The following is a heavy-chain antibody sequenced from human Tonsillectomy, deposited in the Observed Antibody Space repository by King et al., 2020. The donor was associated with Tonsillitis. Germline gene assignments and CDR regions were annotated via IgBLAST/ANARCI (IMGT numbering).Heavy chain of an antibody. J-gene: IGHJ4*02. Sequence: VQLVESGAEVKKPGESLKISCKGSGYSFTSYWIGWVRQMPGKGLEWMGIIYPGDSDTRYSPSSQSQVTISADKSISTAYLQWSSLKASDTAMYYCARGEVGYYYDSSGEYYFDYWGQGTLVTVSS. CDR2: IYPGDSDT. CDR1: GYSFTSYW. V-gene: IGHV5-51*01. CDR3: ARGEVGYYYDSSGEYYFDY. D-gene: IGHD3-22*01.